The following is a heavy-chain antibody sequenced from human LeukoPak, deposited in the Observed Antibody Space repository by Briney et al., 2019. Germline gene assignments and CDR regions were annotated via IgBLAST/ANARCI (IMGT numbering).Heavy chain of an antibody. V-gene: IGHV4-59*01. CDR3: AQDRFSFVH. Sequence: SETLSLTCTVSGGSISSYYWSWIRQPPGKGLEWIGYIYYSGSNNYNPSLKSRVTISVDTSKNQFSLKLSSVTAADTAVYYCAQDRFSFVHWGQGTLVTVSS. CDR2: IYYSGSN. J-gene: IGHJ1*01. D-gene: IGHD2-2*01. CDR1: GGSISSYY.